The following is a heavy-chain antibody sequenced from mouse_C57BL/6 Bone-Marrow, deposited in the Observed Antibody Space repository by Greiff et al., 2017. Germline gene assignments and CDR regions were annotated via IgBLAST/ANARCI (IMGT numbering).Heavy chain of an antibody. D-gene: IGHD2-2*01. J-gene: IGHJ3*01. CDR3: ARGDYAYEGAWFAY. CDR2: ISSGSSTI. Sequence: EVKLVESGGGLVKPGGSLKLSCAASGFTFSDYGMHWVRQAPETGLKWVAYISSGSSTIYYTDTVKGRFTISRPNAKKPLFLQMTSLRSEETAMYYVARGDYAYEGAWFAYWGQWTLVTVSA. V-gene: IGHV5-17*01. CDR1: GFTFSDYG.